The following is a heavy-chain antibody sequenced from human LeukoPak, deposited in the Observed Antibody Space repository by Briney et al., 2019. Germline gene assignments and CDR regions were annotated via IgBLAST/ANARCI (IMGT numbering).Heavy chain of an antibody. CDR1: GGSISSSSYY. D-gene: IGHD6-19*01. Sequence: SETLSHTCTVSGGSISSSSYYWGWIRQPPGKGLEWIGSIYYSGSTYYNPSLKSRVTISVDTSKNQFSLKLSSVTAADTAVYYCARELSSGWLRYSYYGMDVWGQGTTVTVSS. J-gene: IGHJ6*02. CDR2: IYYSGST. CDR3: ARELSSGWLRYSYYGMDV. V-gene: IGHV4-39*01.